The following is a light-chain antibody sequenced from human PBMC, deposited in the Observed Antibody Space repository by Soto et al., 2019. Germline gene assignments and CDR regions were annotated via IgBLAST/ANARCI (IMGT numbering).Light chain of an antibody. CDR2: GAS. CDR1: QSLDSIY. V-gene: IGKV3-20*01. J-gene: IGKJ1*01. CDR3: QQYGSSPPGT. Sequence: EIVLTQSPGTLSLSPGESATLSCTASQSLDSIYLGWYQQKPGQAPRLLIYGASNRPTGIPDRFSGSGSGTDFSLSISRLEPEDFAVYYCQQYGSSPPGTFGQGTNVVIK.